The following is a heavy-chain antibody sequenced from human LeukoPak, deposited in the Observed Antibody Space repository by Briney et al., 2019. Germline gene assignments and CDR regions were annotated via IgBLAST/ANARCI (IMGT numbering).Heavy chain of an antibody. J-gene: IGHJ4*02. Sequence: SETLSLTCAVYGGSFSGYYWSWIRQPPGKGLEWIGEINHSGSTNYNPSLKSRVTISVDTSKSQFSLKLSSVTAADTAVYYCARGKILWFREFDYWGQGTLVTVSS. CDR3: ARGKILWFREFDY. CDR1: GGSFSGYY. V-gene: IGHV4-34*01. D-gene: IGHD3-10*01. CDR2: INHSGST.